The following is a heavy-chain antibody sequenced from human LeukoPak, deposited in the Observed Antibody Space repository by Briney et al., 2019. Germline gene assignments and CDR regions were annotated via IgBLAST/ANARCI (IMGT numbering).Heavy chain of an antibody. V-gene: IGHV1-8*01. Sequence: ASVKVSCKASGYTFTSYDINWVRQATGQGLEWMGWMNPNSGNTGYAQKFQGRVTMTRNTSISTAYMELSSLRSEDTAVYYCARGRGLDYYDSSGYADAFDIWGQGPMVTVSS. CDR1: GYTFTSYD. CDR3: ARGRGLDYYDSSGYADAFDI. J-gene: IGHJ3*02. CDR2: MNPNSGNT. D-gene: IGHD3-22*01.